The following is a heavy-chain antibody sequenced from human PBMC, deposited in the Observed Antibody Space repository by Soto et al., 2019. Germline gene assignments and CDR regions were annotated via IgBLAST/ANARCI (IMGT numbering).Heavy chain of an antibody. J-gene: IGHJ4*02. CDR2: IWYDGSNK. D-gene: IGHD6-13*01. V-gene: IGHV3-33*01. CDR3: ARDSNSWYYFDY. Sequence: GGSLRLSCAASGFTFSSYGMHWVRQAPGKGLEWVAVIWYDGSNKYYADSVKGRFTISRDNSKNTLYLQMNSLRAEDTAVYYCARDSNSWYYFDYWGQGTLVTVPQ. CDR1: GFTFSSYG.